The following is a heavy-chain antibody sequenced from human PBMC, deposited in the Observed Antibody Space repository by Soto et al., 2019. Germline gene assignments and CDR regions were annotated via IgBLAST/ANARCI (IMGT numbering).Heavy chain of an antibody. Sequence: ESWKISCKGSGYSRTNYWIAGVRQMPGKGLEWMGIIYPSDSDSRYIPSFQGQVTISADKSINTAYLHWRSRKASDTAMYYCLRSRVSVPHLHHSWAKGPLRTVS. CDR2: IYPSDSDS. V-gene: IGHV5-51*01. J-gene: IGHJ1*01. CDR3: LRSRVSVPHLHHS. CDR1: GYSRTNYW. D-gene: IGHD2-2*01.